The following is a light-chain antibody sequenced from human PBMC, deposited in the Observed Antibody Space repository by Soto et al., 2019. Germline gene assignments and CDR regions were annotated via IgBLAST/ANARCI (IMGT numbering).Light chain of an antibody. CDR2: AAS. CDR1: QSISTY. V-gene: IGKV1-39*01. Sequence: DIQMTQSPSSLSASVGDRVTITCRASQSISTYLNWYQQKPGKAPNLLIYAASSLQSGVPSRFSGSGSGTDFNFTLSNLAPGKFATFYCQPSYRTPYTFGQGTELEI. CDR3: QPSYRTPYT. J-gene: IGKJ2*01.